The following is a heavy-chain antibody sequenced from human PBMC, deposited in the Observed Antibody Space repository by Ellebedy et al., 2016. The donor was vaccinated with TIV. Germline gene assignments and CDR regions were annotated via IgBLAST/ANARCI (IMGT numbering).Heavy chain of an antibody. CDR3: AKGRGGYYYYGMDV. D-gene: IGHD3-16*01. V-gene: IGHV3-33*03. CDR1: GFTFSSYG. CDR2: IWYDGSDK. J-gene: IGHJ6*02. Sequence: GESLKISCAASGFTFSSYGMHWVRQAPGKGLGWVAVIWYDGSDKFYADSVKGRFTISRDNAKNSLYLQMNSLRAEDMALYYCAKGRGGYYYYGMDVWGQGTTVTVSS.